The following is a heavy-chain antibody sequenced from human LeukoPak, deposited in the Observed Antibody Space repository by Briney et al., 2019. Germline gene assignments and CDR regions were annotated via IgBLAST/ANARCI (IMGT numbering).Heavy chain of an antibody. V-gene: IGHV1-8*01. J-gene: IGHJ6*02. CDR3: ARDAVAGYYYYGMDV. CDR2: MNPNSGNT. D-gene: IGHD6-19*01. CDR1: GYTFTSYD. Sequence: ASVRVSCKASGYTFTSYDINWVRQATGQGLEWMGWMNPNSGNTGYAQKFQGRVTMTRNTSISTAYMELSSLRSEDTAVYYCARDAVAGYYYYGMDVWGQGTTVTVSS.